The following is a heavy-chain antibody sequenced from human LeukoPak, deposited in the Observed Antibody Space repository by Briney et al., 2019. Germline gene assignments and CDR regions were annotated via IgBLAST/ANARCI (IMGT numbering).Heavy chain of an antibody. J-gene: IGHJ4*02. V-gene: IGHV3-30*03. Sequence: GGSLRLSCAASGFIFSRYGMHWVRQAPGTGLEWVAVISYDGNNKYYANSVKGRFTISRDNSRNTLYLLMNSLRPEDTAVYYCAREYQDYTLAYWGQGALVTVSS. CDR3: AREYQDYTLAY. CDR2: ISYDGNNK. CDR1: GFIFSRYG. D-gene: IGHD4-11*01.